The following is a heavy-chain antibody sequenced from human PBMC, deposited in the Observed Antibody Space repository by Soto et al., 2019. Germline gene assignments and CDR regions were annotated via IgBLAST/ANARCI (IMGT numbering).Heavy chain of an antibody. CDR3: VGYGDYELGIDY. CDR1: GGSISSSSYY. Sequence: QLQLQESGPGLVKPSETLSLTCTVSGGSISSSSYYWGWIRQPPGKGLEWIGSIYYSGSTYYNPPLKSRVTISVDTPKNQFSLKLSSVTAADTAVYYCVGYGDYELGIDYWGQGTLVTVSS. V-gene: IGHV4-39*01. J-gene: IGHJ4*02. CDR2: IYYSGST. D-gene: IGHD4-17*01.